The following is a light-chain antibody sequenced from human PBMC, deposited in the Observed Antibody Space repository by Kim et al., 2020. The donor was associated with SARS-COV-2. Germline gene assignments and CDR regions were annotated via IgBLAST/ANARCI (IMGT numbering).Light chain of an antibody. J-gene: IGLJ2*01. CDR3: QSYDSSLTVVV. Sequence: RGTISCTGNSANVGAGYDIHWYQQLPGTAPNLLIYANNNRPSGVPDRFSGSKSGTSASLAITGLQAEDEADYYCQSYDSSLTVVVFGGGTKLTVL. CDR2: ANN. CDR1: SANVGAGYD. V-gene: IGLV1-40*01.